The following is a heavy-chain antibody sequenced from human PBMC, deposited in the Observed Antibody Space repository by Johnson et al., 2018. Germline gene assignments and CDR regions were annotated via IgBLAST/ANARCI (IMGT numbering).Heavy chain of an antibody. D-gene: IGHD3-22*01. V-gene: IGHV3-21*01. CDR2: ISSSSSYI. Sequence: VQLVQSGGGLVKPGGSLRLSCAASGFTFSSYSMNWVRQAPGKGLEWVSSISSSSSYIYYADSVKGRFTISRDNTKNSLYLQMNSLRAEDTAVYYCAKDQSSGYYHDAFDIWGQGTMVTVSS. CDR1: GFTFSSYS. J-gene: IGHJ3*02. CDR3: AKDQSSGYYHDAFDI.